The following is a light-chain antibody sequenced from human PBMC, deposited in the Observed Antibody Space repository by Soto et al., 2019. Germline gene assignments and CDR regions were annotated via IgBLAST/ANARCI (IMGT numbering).Light chain of an antibody. Sequence: QSALTQPASVSGSPGQSITISCTGTSSDVGGYNYVSWYQHHPGKAPKLKIYEVSNRPSGVSNRFSGSKSANTASLTISGLKAEDEADYSCSSYTSSSTLYVFGTGTKLTVL. J-gene: IGLJ1*01. CDR3: SSYTSSSTLYV. V-gene: IGLV2-14*01. CDR2: EVS. CDR1: SSDVGGYNY.